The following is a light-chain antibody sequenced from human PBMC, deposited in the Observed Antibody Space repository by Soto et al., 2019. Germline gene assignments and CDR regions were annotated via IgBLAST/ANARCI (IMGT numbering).Light chain of an antibody. CDR1: SSNIGKNY. CDR2: DND. J-gene: IGLJ2*01. V-gene: IGLV1-51*01. CDR3: GTWDNSLSAVV. Sequence: QSVLTQPPSVSAAPGQKVSISCSGSSSNIGKNYVSWYQHLPGTAPRLLIYDNDKRPSGIPDRFSGSKSGTSATLGITGLQTGDEADYYCGTWDNSLSAVVFGGGTKVTVL.